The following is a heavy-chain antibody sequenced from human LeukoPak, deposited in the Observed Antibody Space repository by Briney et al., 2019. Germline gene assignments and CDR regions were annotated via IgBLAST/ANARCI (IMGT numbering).Heavy chain of an antibody. V-gene: IGHV1-69*13. CDR1: GGTFSGYA. J-gene: IGHJ4*02. CDR2: IIPIFGTA. Sequence: ASVKVSCKASGGTFSGYAISWVRQAPGQGLEWMGGIIPIFGTANYAQKFQGRVTITADESTSTAYMELSSLRSEDTAVYYCARTLGDIVATMKDDYWGQGTLVTVSS. CDR3: ARTLGDIVATMKDDY. D-gene: IGHD5-12*01.